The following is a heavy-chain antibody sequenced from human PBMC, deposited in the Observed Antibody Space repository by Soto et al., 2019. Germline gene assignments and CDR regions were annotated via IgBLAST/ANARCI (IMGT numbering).Heavy chain of an antibody. CDR1: GYSFAGHW. V-gene: IGHV5-51*01. D-gene: IGHD3-10*01. J-gene: IGHJ3*01. CDR3: ARLPGVRGVFDGFNV. Sequence: GESLKLSCKGSGYSFAGHWIGWVRQMPGKGLDWMGVIYPGDSDTRYSPSFHGQVTISADKSISTAYLQWSSLKASDTAMYFCARLPGVRGVFDGFNVWGQGTMVTVSS. CDR2: IYPGDSDT.